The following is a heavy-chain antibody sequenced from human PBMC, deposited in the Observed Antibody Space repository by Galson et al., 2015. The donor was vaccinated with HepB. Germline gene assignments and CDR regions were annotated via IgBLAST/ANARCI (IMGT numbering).Heavy chain of an antibody. CDR1: GGTFSSYA. J-gene: IGHJ4*02. D-gene: IGHD6-13*01. V-gene: IGHV1-69*06. Sequence: SVKVSCKASGGTFSSYAISWVRQAPGQGLEWMGGIIPIFGTANYAQKFQGRVTITADKSTSTAYMELSSLRSEDTAVYYCAAPPHSQYSSSWYFDYWGQGTLVTVSS. CDR3: AAPPHSQYSSSWYFDY. CDR2: IIPIFGTA.